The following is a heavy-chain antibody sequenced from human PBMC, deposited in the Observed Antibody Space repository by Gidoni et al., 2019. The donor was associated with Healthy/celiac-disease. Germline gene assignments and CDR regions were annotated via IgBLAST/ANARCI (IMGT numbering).Heavy chain of an antibody. CDR2: INHSGST. CDR1: GGSFRGYY. V-gene: IGHV4-34*01. Sequence: QVQLQQWGAGLLKPSETLSLTCAVDGGSFRGYYWSWIRQPPGKGLEWIGEINHSGSTNYNQSLKSRVTISVDTSKNQFSLKLSSVTAADTAVYYCAREGSSGTPKGWYFDLWGRGTLVTVSS. D-gene: IGHD6-19*01. J-gene: IGHJ2*01. CDR3: AREGSSGTPKGWYFDL.